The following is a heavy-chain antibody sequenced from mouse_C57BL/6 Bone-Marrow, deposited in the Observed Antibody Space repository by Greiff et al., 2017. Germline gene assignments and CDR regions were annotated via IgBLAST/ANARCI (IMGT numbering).Heavy chain of an antibody. J-gene: IGHJ3*01. Sequence: VKVVESGAELVRPGASVKLSCKASGYTFTDYYINWVKQRPGQGLEWIARIYPGSGNTYYNEKFKGKATLTAEKSSSTAYMQLSSLTSEDSAVYFGARYSHYGIAWFAYWGQGTLVTVSA. CDR2: IYPGSGNT. CDR3: ARYSHYGIAWFAY. CDR1: GYTFTDYY. V-gene: IGHV1-76*01. D-gene: IGHD2-1*01.